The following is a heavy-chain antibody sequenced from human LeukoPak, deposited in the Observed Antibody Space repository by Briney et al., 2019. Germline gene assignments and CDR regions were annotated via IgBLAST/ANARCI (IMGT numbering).Heavy chain of an antibody. CDR2: IYPGDSDT. CDR1: GYSFTSYW. J-gene: IGHJ3*02. D-gene: IGHD1-20*01. V-gene: IGHV5-51*01. CDR3: ARRYNWNGRDAFDI. Sequence: GESLKISCKGSGYSFTSYWIGWVRQMSGKGLEWMGIIYPGDSDTRYSPSFQGQVTISADKFISTAYLQWSSLKASDTAMYYCARRYNWNGRDAFDIWGQGTMVTVSS.